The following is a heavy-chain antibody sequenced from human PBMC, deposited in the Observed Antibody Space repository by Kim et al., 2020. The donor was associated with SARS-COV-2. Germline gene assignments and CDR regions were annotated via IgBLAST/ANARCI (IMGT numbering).Heavy chain of an antibody. CDR3: ARGANTGDNWFDP. D-gene: IGHD5-18*01. J-gene: IGHJ5*02. CDR1: GGSFSGYY. Sequence: SETLSLTCAVYGGSFSGYYWSWIRQPPGKGLEWIGEINHSGSTNYNPSLKSRVTISVDTSKNQFSLKLSSVTAADTAVYYCARGANTGDNWFDPWGQGTL. V-gene: IGHV4-34*01. CDR2: INHSGST.